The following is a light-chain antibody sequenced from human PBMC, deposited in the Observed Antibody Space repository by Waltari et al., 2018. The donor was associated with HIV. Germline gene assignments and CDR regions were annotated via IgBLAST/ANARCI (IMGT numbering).Light chain of an antibody. J-gene: IGKJ1*01. V-gene: IGKV3-20*01. Sequence: EIVLTQSPGSLSLSPGERVTLSCRASQNVATNSLAWYQQRPGQAPRLLISATSDRASGTPDTFSGSGSGTDFTLTISRLEPEDSAVYYCHHYGTSSRTFGQGTKVEI. CDR1: QNVATNS. CDR3: HHYGTSSRT. CDR2: ATS.